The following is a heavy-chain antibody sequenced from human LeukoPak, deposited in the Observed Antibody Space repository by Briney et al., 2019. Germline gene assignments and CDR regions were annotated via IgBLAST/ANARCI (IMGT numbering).Heavy chain of an antibody. CDR2: ISGSGGST. CDR3: AKDTGFTRPTSYSSSSYFDY. Sequence: PGGSLRLSCAASGFTFSSYAMSWVRQAPGKGLEWVSAISGSGGSTYYADSVKGRFTISRDNSKNTLYLQMNSLRAEDTAVYYCAKDTGFTRPTSYSSSSYFDYWGQGTQVTVSS. J-gene: IGHJ4*02. CDR1: GFTFSSYA. V-gene: IGHV3-23*01. D-gene: IGHD6-13*01.